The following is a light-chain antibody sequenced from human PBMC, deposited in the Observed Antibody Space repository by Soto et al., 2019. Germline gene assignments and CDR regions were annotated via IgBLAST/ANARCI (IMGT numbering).Light chain of an antibody. CDR3: QQYESTPPT. V-gene: IGKV4-1*01. CDR2: WAS. J-gene: IGKJ2*01. CDR1: QSVLYSSNNKNY. Sequence: DIVMTQSPDSLAVSLGERATINCKSSQSVLYSSNNKNYLAWYQQRPGQPPKLLIDWASTRESGVPDRFSGSGSGTDFTLTITSLQAEDGAVYYCQQYESTPPTFGQGTKLEIK.